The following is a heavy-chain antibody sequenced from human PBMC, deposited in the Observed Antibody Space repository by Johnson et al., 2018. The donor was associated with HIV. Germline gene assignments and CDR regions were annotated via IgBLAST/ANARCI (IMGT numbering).Heavy chain of an antibody. J-gene: IGHJ3*01. Sequence: VQLVESGGGLVQPGGSLRLSCAASGFTVSSNYMSWVRQAPGKGLEWVSVIYSGGSTYYADSVKGRFTVSSDNSKNTLCLQMNSLRVEDTPVSSCASGGPLSGIDECCFDVWGQGTMVTVSS. CDR1: GFTVSSNY. CDR3: ASGGPLSGIDECCFDV. D-gene: IGHD1-26*01. CDR2: IYSGGST. V-gene: IGHV3-66*01.